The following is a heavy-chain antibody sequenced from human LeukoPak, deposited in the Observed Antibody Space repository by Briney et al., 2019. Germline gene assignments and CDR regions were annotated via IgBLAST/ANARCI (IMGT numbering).Heavy chain of an antibody. Sequence: ASVKVSCKASGYTFTGYYMHWVRQAPGQGLEWMGWINPNSGGTNHAQKFQGRVTMTRDTSISTAYMELSRLRSDDTAVYYCARDGRTYYYMDVWGKGTTVTVSS. CDR3: ARDGRTYYYMDV. CDR1: GYTFTGYY. D-gene: IGHD1-1*01. CDR2: INPNSGGT. J-gene: IGHJ6*03. V-gene: IGHV1-2*02.